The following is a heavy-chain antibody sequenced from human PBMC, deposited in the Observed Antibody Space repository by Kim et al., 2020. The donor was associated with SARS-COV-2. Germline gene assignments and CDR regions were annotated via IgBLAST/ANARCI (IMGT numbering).Heavy chain of an antibody. V-gene: IGHV5-10-1*01. J-gene: IGHJ6*02. Sequence: GESLKISCKGSGYSFTSYWISWVRQMPGRGLEWMGRIDPSDSYTNYSPSFQGHVTLSADKSISTAYLQWSSLKASDTAMYYCASLEVRGPNFYYYGLDVWGQGTTVTVSS. CDR1: GYSFTSYW. CDR2: IDPSDSYT. CDR3: ASLEVRGPNFYYYGLDV.